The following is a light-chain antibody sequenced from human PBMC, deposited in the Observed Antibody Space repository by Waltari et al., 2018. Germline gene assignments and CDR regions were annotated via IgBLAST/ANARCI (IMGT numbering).Light chain of an antibody. Sequence: QSALTQPRSVSGSPGPSVTISCTGTSSDVGGYNYVPWYQQHPGKAPKLMIYDVSKRPSGVPDRFSGSKSGNTASLTISGLQAEDEADYYCCSYAGSYTRVFGGGTKLTVL. CDR1: SSDVGGYNY. V-gene: IGLV2-11*01. CDR3: CSYAGSYTRV. J-gene: IGLJ2*01. CDR2: DVS.